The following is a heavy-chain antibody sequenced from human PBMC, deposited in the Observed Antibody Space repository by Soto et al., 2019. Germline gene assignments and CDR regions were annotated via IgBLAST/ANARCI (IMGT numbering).Heavy chain of an antibody. V-gene: IGHV3-30*18. CDR3: AKVTDY. J-gene: IGHJ4*02. CDR1: GFTFSSYG. CDR2: ISHDGTSK. Sequence: QVQLVESGGGVVQPGTSLRLSCAASGFTFSSYGLHWVRQAPGKGLEWLAVISHDGTSKYYADSVKGRFTISRDNSKNTVYLQMDSLRPADPAVYFCAKVTDYWGQGILVTVSS.